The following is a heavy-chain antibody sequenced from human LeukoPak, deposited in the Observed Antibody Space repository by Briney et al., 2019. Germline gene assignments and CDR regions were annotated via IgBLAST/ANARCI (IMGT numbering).Heavy chain of an antibody. V-gene: IGHV2-5*02. CDR1: GFSLSTSGVG. Sequence: SGPTQVKPTQPLTLTCTLSGFSLSTSGVGVGWIRQPPGKALEWLALIYWDDDKRYSPSLKSRLTITKDTSKNQVVLTMTNMDPVDTATYYCAHFSGYSSSSDYWGQGTLVTVSS. J-gene: IGHJ4*02. CDR2: IYWDDDK. CDR3: AHFSGYSSSSDY. D-gene: IGHD6-13*01.